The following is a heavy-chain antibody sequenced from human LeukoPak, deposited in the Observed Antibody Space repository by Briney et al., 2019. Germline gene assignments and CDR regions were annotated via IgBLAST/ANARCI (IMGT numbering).Heavy chain of an antibody. Sequence: PSETLSLTCAVSGGSISSSNWWSWIRQPPGKGLEWIGEIYHSGSTNYNPSLKSRVTISVDKSKTQFSLKLSSVTAADTAVYYCARAPYGSGSFFYWGQGTLVTVSS. V-gene: IGHV4-4*02. CDR2: IYHSGST. CDR3: ARAPYGSGSFFY. J-gene: IGHJ4*02. CDR1: GGSISSSNW. D-gene: IGHD3-10*01.